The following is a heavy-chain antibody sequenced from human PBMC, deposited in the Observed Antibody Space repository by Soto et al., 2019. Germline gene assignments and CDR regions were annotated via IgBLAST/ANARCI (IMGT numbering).Heavy chain of an antibody. D-gene: IGHD6-6*01. J-gene: IGHJ3*02. Sequence: GGSLRLSCAASGFTFSSYAMSWVRQAPGKGRKWVSAISGSGGSTYYSDSVKGRLTISRHNSKNTLYLQINSLRAEDTAVYYCAASSIAARDAFDIWGQGTMVTVSS. CDR3: AASSIAARDAFDI. CDR1: GFTFSSYA. CDR2: ISGSGGST. V-gene: IGHV3-23*01.